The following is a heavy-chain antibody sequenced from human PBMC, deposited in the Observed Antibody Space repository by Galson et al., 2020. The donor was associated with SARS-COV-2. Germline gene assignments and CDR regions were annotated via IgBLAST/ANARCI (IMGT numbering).Heavy chain of an antibody. D-gene: IGHD3-22*01. CDR3: ARTYDDDRSVYRHFYH. Sequence: GGSLTLSCAASGFTLSNYWMRWVRQAPGKGLAWVANIKKDGSDKYYVDSVKGRVTISRDNAENSLYLQMNSLRAEDTALYFCARTYDDDRSVYRHFYHGGKGTLVTVSS. CDR2: IKKDGSDK. V-gene: IGHV3-7*01. J-gene: IGHJ4*02. CDR1: GFTLSNYW.